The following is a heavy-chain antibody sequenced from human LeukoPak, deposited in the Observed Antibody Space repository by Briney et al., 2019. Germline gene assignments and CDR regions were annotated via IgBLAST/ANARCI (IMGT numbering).Heavy chain of an antibody. D-gene: IGHD3-10*01. CDR1: GFTFSNYW. CDR2: IKQDGSEK. V-gene: IGHV3-7*01. CDR3: ARESEWFGELLVDY. Sequence: GGSLRLSCAASGFTFSNYWMSWVRQAPGKGLEWVANIKQDGSEKYYVNSVKGRFTISRDNSKNTLYLQMNSLRAEDTAVYYCARESEWFGELLVDYWGQGTLVTVSS. J-gene: IGHJ4*02.